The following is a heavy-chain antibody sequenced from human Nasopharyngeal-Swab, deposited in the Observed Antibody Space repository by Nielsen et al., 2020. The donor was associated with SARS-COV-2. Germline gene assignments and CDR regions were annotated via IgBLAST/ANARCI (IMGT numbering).Heavy chain of an antibody. CDR2: ISWNSGSI. CDR3: AKDKGCSYGRGFDY. V-gene: IGHV3-9*01. CDR1: GFTFDDYA. D-gene: IGHD5-18*01. Sequence: SLKISCAASGFTFDDYAMHWVRQAPGKGLEWVSGISWNSGSIGYADSVKGRFTISRDNAKNSLYLQMNSLRAEDTALYYCAKDKGCSYGRGFDYWGQGTLVTVSS. J-gene: IGHJ4*02.